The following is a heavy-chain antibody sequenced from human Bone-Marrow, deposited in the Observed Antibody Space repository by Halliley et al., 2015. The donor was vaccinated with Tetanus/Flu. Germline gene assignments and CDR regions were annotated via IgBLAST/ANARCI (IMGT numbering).Heavy chain of an antibody. D-gene: IGHD1-7*01. CDR3: ATGNYFFDY. Sequence: LEWLGRTYYRSNWYNDSAVSVKSRITVNPDTSKNQFSLQLDSVTPEDTAVYYCATGNYFFDYWGQGTLVTVSS. J-gene: IGHJ4*02. CDR2: TYYRSNWYN. V-gene: IGHV6-1*01.